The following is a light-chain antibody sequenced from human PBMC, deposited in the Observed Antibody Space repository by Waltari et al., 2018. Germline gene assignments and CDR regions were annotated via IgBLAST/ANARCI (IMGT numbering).Light chain of an antibody. CDR1: QGIRNS. Sequence: DIQMTQSPSSLSASVGDRVTITCRASQGIRNSLGWFQQIPGKAPKSLIYGASNLQSGVPSKFSGSGSGTDFTLTINSLQPEDFATYYCQQYDSYPFTFGPGTKVDI. V-gene: IGKV1-16*02. CDR2: GAS. J-gene: IGKJ3*01. CDR3: QQYDSYPFT.